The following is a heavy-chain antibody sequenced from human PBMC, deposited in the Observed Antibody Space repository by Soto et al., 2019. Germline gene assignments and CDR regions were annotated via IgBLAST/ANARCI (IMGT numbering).Heavy chain of an antibody. CDR2: IYYSGST. D-gene: IGHD3-9*01. CDR1: GGSISSSSYY. Sequence: SETLSLTCTVSGGSISSSSYYWGWIRQPPGKGLEWIGSIYYSGSTYYNPSLKSRVTISVDTSKNQFALKLSSVTAADTAVYYCARHSNKIDDILTPDDAFDIWGQGTMVTVSS. V-gene: IGHV4-39*01. CDR3: ARHSNKIDDILTPDDAFDI. J-gene: IGHJ3*02.